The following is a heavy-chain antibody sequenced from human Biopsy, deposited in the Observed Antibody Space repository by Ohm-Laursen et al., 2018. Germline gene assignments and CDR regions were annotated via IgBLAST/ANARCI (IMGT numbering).Heavy chain of an antibody. J-gene: IGHJ4*02. D-gene: IGHD3-22*01. CDR3: ARASCSGNYCQLDY. Sequence: SLRLSCAAPGFTVSSKYMSWVRQAPGKGLEWVSVIYTGGTTHYADSVRGRFTISRDNSKNTLYLQMNSLKTEDTAVYWCARASCSGNYCQLDYWGQGTRVTVSS. CDR1: GFTVSSKY. V-gene: IGHV3-53*03. CDR2: IYTGGTT.